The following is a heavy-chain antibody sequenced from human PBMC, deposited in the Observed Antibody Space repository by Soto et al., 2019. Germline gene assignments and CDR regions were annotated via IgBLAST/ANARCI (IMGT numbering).Heavy chain of an antibody. V-gene: IGHV3-21*01. CDR1: GFTFNTYD. CDR2: ITTSSAYI. Sequence: EVQLVESGGGLVKPGGSLRLSCAASGFTFNTYDMNWVRQAPGKGLEWVSSITTSSAYIYYADSLKGRITISRDNAKNSLSLQMNSLRAEDTAVYYCVRSGTARLLRHSWFETWGQGTLVTVSS. J-gene: IGHJ5*02. CDR3: VRSGTARLLRHSWFET. D-gene: IGHD2-21*01.